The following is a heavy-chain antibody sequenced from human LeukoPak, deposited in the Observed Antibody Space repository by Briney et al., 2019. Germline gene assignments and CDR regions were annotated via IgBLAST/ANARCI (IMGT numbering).Heavy chain of an antibody. CDR3: ARDDYYYGSGSPYYYYGMDV. Sequence: PGGSLRLSCAASGFTFDDYAMHWVRQAPGKGLEWVSYISSSSSTIYYADSVKGRFTISRDNAKNSLYLQMNSLRAEDTAVYYCARDDYYYGSGSPYYYYGMDVWGQGTTVTVSS. D-gene: IGHD3-10*01. J-gene: IGHJ6*02. CDR2: ISSSSSTI. CDR1: GFTFDDYA. V-gene: IGHV3-48*01.